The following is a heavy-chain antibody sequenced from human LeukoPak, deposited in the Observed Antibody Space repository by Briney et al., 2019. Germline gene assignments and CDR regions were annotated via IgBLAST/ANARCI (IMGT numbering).Heavy chain of an antibody. D-gene: IGHD2-15*01. CDR3: ARGRGSDY. J-gene: IGHJ4*02. Sequence: PSETLSLTCTVYGGSISSGVYYWSWIRQPPGKGLEWIGEINHSGSTNYNPSLKSRVTISVDTSKNQFSLKLSSVTAADTAVYYCARGRGSDYWGQGTLVTVSS. V-gene: IGHV4-34*01. CDR1: GGSISSGVYY. CDR2: INHSGST.